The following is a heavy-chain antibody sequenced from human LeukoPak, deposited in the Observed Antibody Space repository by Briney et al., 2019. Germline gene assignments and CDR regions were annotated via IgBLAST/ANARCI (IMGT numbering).Heavy chain of an antibody. CDR3: ARAWHSSSWPINWFDP. D-gene: IGHD6-13*01. J-gene: IGHJ5*02. CDR2: IYHSGGT. CDR1: GGSISSGGYS. Sequence: SQTLSLTCAVSGGSISSGGYSWSWIRQPPGKGLEWIGYIYHSGGTYYNPSLKSRVTISVDRSKNQFSLKLSSVTAADTAVYYCARAWHSSSWPINWFDPWGQGTLVTVSS. V-gene: IGHV4-30-2*01.